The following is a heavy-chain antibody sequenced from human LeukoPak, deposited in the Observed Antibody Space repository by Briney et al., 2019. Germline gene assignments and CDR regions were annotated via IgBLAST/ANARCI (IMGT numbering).Heavy chain of an antibody. CDR3: SRGDYHDSGGYYLLFDY. V-gene: IGHV3-49*04. CDR1: GFTFGDYA. D-gene: IGHD3-22*01. J-gene: IGHJ4*02. CDR2: IRSKAYGGTT. Sequence: GGSLRLSCTASGFTFGDYAMSWVRQAPGKGLEWVGFIRSKAYGGTTEYAASVKGRFTISRDDSKSIVYLQMNSLKTEDTAVYYCSRGDYHDSGGYYLLFDYWGQGTLVTVSS.